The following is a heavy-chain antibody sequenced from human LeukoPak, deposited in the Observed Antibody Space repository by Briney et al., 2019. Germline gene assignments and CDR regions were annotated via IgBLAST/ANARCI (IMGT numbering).Heavy chain of an antibody. CDR2: INPSGGST. Sequence: GASVKVSCKASGYTFTGYYMHWVRQAPGQGLEWMGIINPSGGSTSYAQKFQGRVTMTRDMSTSTVYMELSSLRSEDTAVYYCARGSGVEGCSGGSCYSARYYYMDVWGKGTTVTVSS. D-gene: IGHD2-15*01. J-gene: IGHJ6*03. V-gene: IGHV1-46*01. CDR3: ARGSGVEGCSGGSCYSARYYYMDV. CDR1: GYTFTGYY.